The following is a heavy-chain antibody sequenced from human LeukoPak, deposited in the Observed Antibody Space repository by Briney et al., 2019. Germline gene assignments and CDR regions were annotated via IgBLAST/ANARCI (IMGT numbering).Heavy chain of an antibody. D-gene: IGHD3-9*01. CDR3: ARGHYDILTGNYKWTPDY. CDR1: GFTFNTYK. J-gene: IGHJ4*02. CDR2: IHSGGSDI. V-gene: IGHV3-21*06. Sequence: GGSLRLSCAASGFTFNTYKMNWVRQAPGRGLEWVSSIHSGGSDIYYADSVKGRFTVSRDNAKNSLFLQMNILRAEDTALYYCARGHYDILTGNYKWTPDYWGQGTLVTVSS.